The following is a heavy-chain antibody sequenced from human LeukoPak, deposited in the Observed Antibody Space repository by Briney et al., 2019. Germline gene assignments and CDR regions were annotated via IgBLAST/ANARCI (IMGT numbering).Heavy chain of an antibody. CDR1: GGSFSQYY. CDR3: ARHAPVEPPARAFDF. Sequence: PSETLSLTCTVYGGSFSQYYWSWMRQPPGKGLEWIGEINYSGGNNYNPSLKSRLTIAVDTSKNQVSLRLSSVPAADTAIYYCARHAPVEPPARAFDFWGHGNLVVV. V-gene: IGHV4-34*01. D-gene: IGHD2-2*01. J-gene: IGHJ4*01. CDR2: INYSGGN.